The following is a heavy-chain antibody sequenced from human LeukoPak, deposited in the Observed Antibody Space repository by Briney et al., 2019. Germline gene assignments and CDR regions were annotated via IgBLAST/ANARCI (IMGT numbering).Heavy chain of an antibody. V-gene: IGHV3-21*01. CDR1: GFTFRTYS. J-gene: IGHJ4*02. Sequence: GSLRLSCAASGFTFRTYSMNWVRQAPGKGLEWIASVSKSSSYIYYADSVKGRFTISRDNAKNSLYLQMNSLRAEDTAVYYCARVPMATTTDFDYWGQGTLVTVSS. CDR3: ARVPMATTTDFDY. CDR2: VSKSSSYI. D-gene: IGHD5-24*01.